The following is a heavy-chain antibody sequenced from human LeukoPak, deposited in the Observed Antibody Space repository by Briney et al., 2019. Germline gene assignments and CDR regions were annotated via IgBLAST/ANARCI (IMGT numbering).Heavy chain of an antibody. CDR3: ARGSGSSWYFYFDY. J-gene: IGHJ4*02. V-gene: IGHV3-21*01. Sequence: GGSLRLSCAASGFTFSSYSMNWVRQAPGKGLEWVSSISGSSSYIYYADSVKGRFTISRDNAKKSLYLQMNSLRAEDTAVYYCARGSGSSWYFYFDYWGQGTLVTVSS. CDR1: GFTFSSYS. D-gene: IGHD6-13*01. CDR2: ISGSSSYI.